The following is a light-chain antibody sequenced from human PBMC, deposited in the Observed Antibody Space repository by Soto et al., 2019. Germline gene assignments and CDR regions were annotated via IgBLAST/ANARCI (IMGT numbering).Light chain of an antibody. CDR1: QSLLHSNGYNY. J-gene: IGKJ4*01. CDR2: LGS. CDR3: MAALQTPLT. V-gene: IGKV2-28*01. Sequence: DVVMTQTPLSLSVAPGQPASISCRSSQSLLHSNGYNYLDWYLQKPGQSPQLLIYLGSSRASGVPDRFSGSGSGTDFTLKISRVEAEDVGVYYCMAALQTPLTFGGGTKVDIK.